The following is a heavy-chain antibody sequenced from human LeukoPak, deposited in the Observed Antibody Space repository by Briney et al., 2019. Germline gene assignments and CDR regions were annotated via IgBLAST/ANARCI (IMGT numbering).Heavy chain of an antibody. CDR3: ANLRIAAAGTG. Sequence: GGSLRLSCAASGFTFSSYSMNWVRQAPGKGLEWVSYISSSSSTIYYADSVKGRFTISRDNAKNSLYLQMNSLRAEDTAVYYCANLRIAAAGTGWGQGTLVTVSS. CDR2: ISSSSSTI. CDR1: GFTFSSYS. J-gene: IGHJ4*02. D-gene: IGHD6-13*01. V-gene: IGHV3-48*01.